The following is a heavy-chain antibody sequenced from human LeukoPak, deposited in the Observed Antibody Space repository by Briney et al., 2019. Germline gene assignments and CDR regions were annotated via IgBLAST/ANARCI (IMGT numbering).Heavy chain of an antibody. Sequence: SETLSLTCTVSGGSISSGFYYWNWIRQPPGKGLEWIGYIYYSGSTNYNPSLKSRVTISVDTSKNQFSLKLSSVTAADTAVYYCARAVGSGSYYNRAMKYFQHWGQGTLVTVSS. CDR1: GGSISSGFYY. CDR2: IYYSGST. D-gene: IGHD3-10*01. V-gene: IGHV4-61*01. J-gene: IGHJ1*01. CDR3: ARAVGSGSYYNRAMKYFQH.